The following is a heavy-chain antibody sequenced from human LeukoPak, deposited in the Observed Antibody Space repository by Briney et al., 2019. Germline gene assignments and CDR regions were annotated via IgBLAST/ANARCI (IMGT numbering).Heavy chain of an antibody. CDR3: ARGKKDFVY. Sequence: SETLSLTCTVSGGSISSYYWSWIRQPPGKGLEWIGYIYYRGSTNYNPSLKSRITISIDTSKNQGSLKLGSVTAADTAVYYCARGKKDFVYWGQGTLVTVSS. J-gene: IGHJ4*02. CDR2: IYYRGST. V-gene: IGHV4-59*01. CDR1: GGSISSYY.